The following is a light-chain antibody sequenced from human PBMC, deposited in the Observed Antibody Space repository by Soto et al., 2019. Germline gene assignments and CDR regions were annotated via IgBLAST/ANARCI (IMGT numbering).Light chain of an antibody. Sequence: QSVLTQPASVSGSPGQSITISCTGTSSDVGGYNYVSWYQQHPGKAPKLIIYEVSSRPSGVSNRFSGSKSGNTASLTISGLQAEDEAQYYCSSYSSANTVIFGGGTQLTVL. CDR1: SSDVGGYNY. J-gene: IGLJ2*01. CDR3: SSYSSANTVI. V-gene: IGLV2-14*01. CDR2: EVS.